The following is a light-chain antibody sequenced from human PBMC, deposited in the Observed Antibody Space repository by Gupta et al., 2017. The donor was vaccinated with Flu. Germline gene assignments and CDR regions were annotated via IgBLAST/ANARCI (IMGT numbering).Light chain of an antibody. CDR1: SSDVGGYHY. Sequence: QPALSRPSSFSVFPAHSSPIPCTVTSSDVGGYHYVSWYQQHPGRSPNLMIYEVSNRPPGVSNRFSGSKSGNTASLTISGLQAEDEADYYCSSYTSSSTRVFGGGTKRTVL. J-gene: IGLJ3*02. V-gene: IGLV2-14*01. CDR2: EVS. CDR3: SSYTSSSTRV.